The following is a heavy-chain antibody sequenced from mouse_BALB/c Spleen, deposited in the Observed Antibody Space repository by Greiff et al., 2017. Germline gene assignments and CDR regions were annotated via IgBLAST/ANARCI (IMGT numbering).Heavy chain of an antibody. V-gene: IGHV5-6*01. D-gene: IGHD1-1*02. CDR3: ARHITGSYGYFDV. CDR1: GFTFSSYG. J-gene: IGHJ1*01. CDR2: ISSGGSYT. Sequence: EVKLVESGGDLVKPGGSLKLSCAASGFTFSSYGMSWVRQTPDKRLEWVATISSGGSYTYYPDSVKGRFTISRDNAKNTLYLQMSSLKSEDTAMYYCARHITGSYGYFDVWGAGTTVTVSS.